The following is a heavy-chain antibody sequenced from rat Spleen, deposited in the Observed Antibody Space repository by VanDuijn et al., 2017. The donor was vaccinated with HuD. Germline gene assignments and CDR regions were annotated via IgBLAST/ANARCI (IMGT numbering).Heavy chain of an antibody. CDR3: IRSITTKSRGYVMDA. D-gene: IGHD1-10*01. Sequence: EVQLVESGGGLLQPGRSLKLSCITSGFTFNYYWMTWIRQAPGKGLEWVASITNASGRTYYPDSVKGRFTISRDNAKSILYLQMNSLRSEDTATYYCIRSITTKSRGYVMDAWGQGVSVTVSS. J-gene: IGHJ4*01. CDR1: GFTFNYYW. CDR2: ITNASGRT. V-gene: IGHV5-31*01.